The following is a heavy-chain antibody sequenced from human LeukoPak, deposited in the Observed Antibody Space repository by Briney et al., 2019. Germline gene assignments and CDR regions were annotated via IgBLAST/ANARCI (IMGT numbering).Heavy chain of an antibody. Sequence: SETLSLTCTVSGYSISSGYFWGWILQSPGKGLDWIGIIYHSGSTYYNPYLKSRVTISVDTSKNQFSLKLTSVTAADTAVYYCAREVAYWGQGIPVTVSS. J-gene: IGHJ4*02. CDR3: AREVAY. V-gene: IGHV4-38-2*02. CDR2: IYHSGST. CDR1: GYSISSGYF.